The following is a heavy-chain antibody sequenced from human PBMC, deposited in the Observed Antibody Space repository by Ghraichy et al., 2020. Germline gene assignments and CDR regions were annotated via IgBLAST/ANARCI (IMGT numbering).Heavy chain of an antibody. J-gene: IGHJ6*02. CDR2: IFANDRI. CDR3: ARAAGMDV. Sequence: GGSLRLSCAASGFFISTNYMSWVRQAPGKGLEWVSVIFANDRIHYADSVRGRFTISRDNSKNTVYLQMKSLRAEDTAVYYCARAAGMDVWGQGTTVTVSS. V-gene: IGHV3-53*01. CDR1: GFFISTNY.